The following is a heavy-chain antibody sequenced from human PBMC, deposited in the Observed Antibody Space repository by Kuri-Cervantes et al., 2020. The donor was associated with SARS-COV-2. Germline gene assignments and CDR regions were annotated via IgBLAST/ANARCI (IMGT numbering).Heavy chain of an antibody. CDR2: IYYSGST. V-gene: IGHV4-59*01. CDR1: GGSISSYY. D-gene: IGHD6-19*01. Sequence: SETLSLTCIVSGGSISSYYWSWIRQPPGKGLEWIGYIYYSGSTNYNPSLKSRVTISVDTSKNQFSLKLSSVTAADTAVYYCAREGSGWYGEDYYYYGMDVWGQGTTVTVSS. CDR3: AREGSGWYGEDYYYYGMDV. J-gene: IGHJ6*02.